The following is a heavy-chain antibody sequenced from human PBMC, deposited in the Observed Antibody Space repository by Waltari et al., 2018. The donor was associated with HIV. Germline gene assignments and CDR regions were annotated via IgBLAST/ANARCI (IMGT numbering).Heavy chain of an antibody. J-gene: IGHJ4*02. D-gene: IGHD5-18*01. CDR3: ATALGKGIQLWFHCDY. V-gene: IGHV1-24*01. CDR1: GYTLTELS. Sequence: QVQLVQSGAEVKKPGASVKVSCKVSGYTLTELSMHWVRQAPGKGLEWMGGFDPEDGETIYAQKFQGRVTMTEDTSTDTAYMELSSLRSEDTAVYYCATALGKGIQLWFHCDYWGQGTLVTVSS. CDR2: FDPEDGET.